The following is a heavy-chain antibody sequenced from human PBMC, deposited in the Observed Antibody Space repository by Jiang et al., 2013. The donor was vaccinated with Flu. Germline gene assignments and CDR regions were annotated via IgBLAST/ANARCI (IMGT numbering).Heavy chain of an antibody. CDR1: GGSFSGYY. V-gene: IGHV4-34*01. J-gene: IGHJ4*02. Sequence: LLKPSETLSLTCAVYGGSFSGYYWSWIRQPPGKGLEWIGEINHSGSTNYNPSLKSRVTISVDTSKNQFSLKLSSVTAADTAVYYCARGHDNTILVGWGQGTLVTVSS. CDR2: INHSGST. CDR3: ARGHDNTILVG. D-gene: IGHD2-2*01.